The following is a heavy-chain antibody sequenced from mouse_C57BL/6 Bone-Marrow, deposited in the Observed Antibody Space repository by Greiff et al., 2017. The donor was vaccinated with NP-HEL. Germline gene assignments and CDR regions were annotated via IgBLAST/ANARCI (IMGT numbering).Heavy chain of an antibody. CDR3: RWLLKDWYFDV. D-gene: IGHD2-3*01. V-gene: IGHV1-15*01. Sequence: QVQLKQSGAELVRPGASVTLSCKASGYTFTDYEMHWVKQTPVHGLEWIGAIDPETGGTAYNQKFKGKAILTADKSSSTAYMELRSLTSEDSAVYYCRWLLKDWYFDVWGTGTTVPVSS. J-gene: IGHJ1*03. CDR2: IDPETGGT. CDR1: GYTFTDYE.